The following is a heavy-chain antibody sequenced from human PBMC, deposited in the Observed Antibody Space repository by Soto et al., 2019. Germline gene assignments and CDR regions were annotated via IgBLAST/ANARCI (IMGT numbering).Heavy chain of an antibody. CDR2: INHSGST. D-gene: IGHD2-21*01. J-gene: IGHJ6*03. CDR1: GGSFSGYD. V-gene: IGHV4-34*01. Sequence: SETLSLTCAVYGGSFSGYDWSWIRQPPGKGLEWIGEINHSGSTNYNPSLKSRVTISVDTSKNQFSLKLSSVTAADTAVYYCARGVVVRGYYYYYMDVWGKGTTVTVSS. CDR3: ARGVVVRGYYYYYMDV.